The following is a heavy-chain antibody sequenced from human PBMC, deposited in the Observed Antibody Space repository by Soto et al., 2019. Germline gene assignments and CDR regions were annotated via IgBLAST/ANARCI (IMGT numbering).Heavy chain of an antibody. V-gene: IGHV3-15*07. CDR1: GFGFTNAW. Sequence: EVQLVETGGGLVKPGGSLRLSCAASGFGFTNAWMNWVRQAPGKGLEWVGRIRSRSDGGTTDNAAPVRDRFTISRDDSENTLYLQMNSLKTEDTGVYDCTDGLGIWGQGTTVTVSS. CDR3: TDGLGI. CDR2: IRSRSDGGTT. J-gene: IGHJ6*02.